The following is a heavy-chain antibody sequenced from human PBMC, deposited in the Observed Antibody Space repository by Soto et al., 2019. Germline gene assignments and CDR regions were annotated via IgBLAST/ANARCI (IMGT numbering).Heavy chain of an antibody. CDR3: ARRAAAGRSFDY. CDR1: GFTFSNYA. D-gene: IGHD6-13*01. J-gene: IGHJ4*02. V-gene: IGHV3-48*04. CDR2: ISSSGNSI. Sequence: GGSLRLSCSASGFTFSNYAIHWVRQAPGKGLEWVSYISSSGNSIYYADSVRGRFTVSRDNAKNALFLQMNSLRAEDTAVYYCARRAAAGRSFDYWGLGTLVTVSS.